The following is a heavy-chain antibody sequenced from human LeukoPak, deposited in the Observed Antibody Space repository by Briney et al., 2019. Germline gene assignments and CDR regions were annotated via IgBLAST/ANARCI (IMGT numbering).Heavy chain of an antibody. CDR2: INSDGSST. V-gene: IGHV3-74*01. Sequence: PGGSLRLSCAASGLTFSSYWMHRVRQAPGKGLVWVSRINSDGSSTSYADSVKGRFTISRDNAKNTLYLQMNSLRAEDTAVYYCARRGYSYGFGYWGQGTLVTVSS. CDR3: ARRGYSYGFGY. CDR1: GLTFSSYW. J-gene: IGHJ4*02. D-gene: IGHD5-18*01.